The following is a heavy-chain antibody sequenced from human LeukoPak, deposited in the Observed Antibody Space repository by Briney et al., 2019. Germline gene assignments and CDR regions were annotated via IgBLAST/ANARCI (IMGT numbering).Heavy chain of an antibody. CDR1: GYSFTSYW. CDR3: ARPDGSSSRSFDY. CDR2: IDPSNSNT. J-gene: IGHJ4*02. D-gene: IGHD6-6*01. V-gene: IGHV5-10-1*01. Sequence: GESLKISCKGSGYSFTSYWISWVRQMPGKGLEWTGRIDPSNSNTNYSPSFQGHVTISTDKSINTAYLQWNSLQASDTAMYYCARPDGSSSRSFDYWGQGTPVTVSS.